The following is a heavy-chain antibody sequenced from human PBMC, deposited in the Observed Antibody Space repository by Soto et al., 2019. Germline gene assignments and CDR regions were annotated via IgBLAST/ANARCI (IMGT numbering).Heavy chain of an antibody. V-gene: IGHV1-69*12. D-gene: IGHD2-2*01. Sequence: QVQLVQSGAEVKKPGSSVKVSCKASGGTFSTYAINWVRQAPGQGLEWMGGIIPIFGTANYAQKFQGRVTITADESTSPAYMELSSLRSEDTAVYYCAIVRCFSTTCYVGPYYYGMDVWGQGTTVTVSS. CDR3: AIVRCFSTTCYVGPYYYGMDV. CDR2: IIPIFGTA. CDR1: GGTFSTYA. J-gene: IGHJ6*02.